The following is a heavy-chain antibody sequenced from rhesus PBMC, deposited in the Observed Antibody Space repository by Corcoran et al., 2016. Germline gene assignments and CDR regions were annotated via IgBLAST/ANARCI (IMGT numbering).Heavy chain of an antibody. CDR2: ISWCGWST. V-gene: IGHV3-201*01. CDR3: ARESFPGIAAAGNFDY. Sequence: EVQLVESGGGVVQPGGSLRISCAASGFTFDDYAMHWVRQAPGKGLVGVFGISWCGWSTYYADSVKGQFTSSRDNAKKALYLQMGSLRDEDTALYYCARESFPGIAAAGNFDYWGQGVLVTVSS. D-gene: IGHD6-25*01. CDR1: GFTFDDYA. J-gene: IGHJ4*01.